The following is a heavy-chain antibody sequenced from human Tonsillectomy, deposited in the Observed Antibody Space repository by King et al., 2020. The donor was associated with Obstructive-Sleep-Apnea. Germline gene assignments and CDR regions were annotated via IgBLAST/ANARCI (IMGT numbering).Heavy chain of an antibody. CDR3: AGERGGEGGATAKYYFDY. CDR2: IYRGGTT. Sequence: VQLVESGGALVQPGGSLRLSCVASEFTVGTNSMAWVRQAPGKGLEWVSIIYRGGTTYYAGSPKGRFTVSRDSSKNTVDLQMNDLRVEDTAVYYCAGERGGEGGATAKYYFDYWGQGTLVTVSS. V-gene: IGHV3-66*01. J-gene: IGHJ4*02. D-gene: IGHD1-26*01. CDR1: EFTVGTNS.